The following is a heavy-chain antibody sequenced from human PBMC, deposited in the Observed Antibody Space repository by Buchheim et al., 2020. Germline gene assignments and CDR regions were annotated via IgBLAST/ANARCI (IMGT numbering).Heavy chain of an antibody. V-gene: IGHV4-61*02. J-gene: IGHJ6*02. CDR1: GGSISSGSYY. D-gene: IGHD3-22*01. CDR3: ARNDYYDSSGYYPYYYYGMDV. CDR2: IYTSGST. Sequence: QVQLQESGPGLVKPSQTLSLTCTVSGGSISSGSYYWSWIRQPAGKGLEWIGRIYTSGSTNYNPSLKSRVTISVDTSKNQFSLKLSSVTAADTAVYYCARNDYYDSSGYYPYYYYGMDVWGQGTT.